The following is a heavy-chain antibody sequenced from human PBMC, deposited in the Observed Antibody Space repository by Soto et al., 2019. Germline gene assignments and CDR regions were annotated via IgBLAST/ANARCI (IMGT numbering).Heavy chain of an antibody. CDR1: GFTFSSYG. J-gene: IGHJ6*02. Sequence: QVQLVESGGGVVQPGRSLRLSCAASGFTFSSYGMHWVRQAPGKGLEWVAVIWFDGSNKEYADSVKGRFTISRDNSKNTLYLQMNRLRAEDTAVYYCARDRESSGYWYYYYGMDVWGQGTTVTVSS. CDR2: IWFDGSNK. D-gene: IGHD3-22*01. V-gene: IGHV3-33*08. CDR3: ARDRESSGYWYYYYGMDV.